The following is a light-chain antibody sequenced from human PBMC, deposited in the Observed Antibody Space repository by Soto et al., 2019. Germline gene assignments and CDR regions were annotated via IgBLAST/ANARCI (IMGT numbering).Light chain of an antibody. Sequence: EIVLTQSPATLSLSPGERATLSCMARQSVRIYLAGYQQKPGQAPRLLIYDASNRATGSPARFSGSGSGTDVTLKISSLEPEDFAVYYCQQRSNWAPGYTFGQSTKLEIK. CDR3: QQRSNWAPGYT. V-gene: IGKV3-11*01. CDR1: QSVRIY. CDR2: DAS. J-gene: IGKJ2*01.